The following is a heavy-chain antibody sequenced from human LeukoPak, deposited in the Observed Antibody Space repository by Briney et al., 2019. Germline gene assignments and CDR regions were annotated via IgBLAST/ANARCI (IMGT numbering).Heavy chain of an antibody. CDR1: GFTFDDYA. D-gene: IGHD6-13*01. Sequence: PGGSLRLSCAASGFTFDDYAMHWVRQAPGKGLEWVSGISWNSGSIGYADSVKGRFTISRDNAKNSLYLQMNSLRAEDTALYYCAKDRGYSSSWPDYWGQGTLVTVSS. J-gene: IGHJ4*02. CDR3: AKDRGYSSSWPDY. CDR2: ISWNSGSI. V-gene: IGHV3-9*01.